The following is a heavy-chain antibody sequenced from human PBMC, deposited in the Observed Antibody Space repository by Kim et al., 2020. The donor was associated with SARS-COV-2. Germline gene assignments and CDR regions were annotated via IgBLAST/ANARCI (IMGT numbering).Heavy chain of an antibody. Sequence: ASVKVSCKASGYTFTSYGISWVRQAPGQGLEWMGWISAYNGNTNYAQKLQGRVTMTTDTSTSTAYMELRSLRSDDTAVYYCARVGGTSQQLSTGVEYFQHWGQGTLVTVSS. CDR1: GYTFTSYG. D-gene: IGHD6-13*01. V-gene: IGHV1-18*01. CDR2: ISAYNGNT. J-gene: IGHJ1*01. CDR3: ARVGGTSQQLSTGVEYFQH.